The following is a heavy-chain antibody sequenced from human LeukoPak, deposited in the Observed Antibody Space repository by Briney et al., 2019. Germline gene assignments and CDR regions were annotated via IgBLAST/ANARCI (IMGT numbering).Heavy chain of an antibody. J-gene: IGHJ3*02. D-gene: IGHD3-22*01. CDR2: IYYSGST. CDR1: GGSISSYY. V-gene: IGHV4-59*01. CDR3: ASTYDSSGYPFLDAFDI. Sequence: SETLSLTCTVSGGSISSYYWSWIRQPPGKGLEWIGYIYYSGSTNYNPSLKSRVTISVDTSKNQFSLKLSSVTAADTAAYYCASTYDSSGYPFLDAFDIWGQGTMVTVSS.